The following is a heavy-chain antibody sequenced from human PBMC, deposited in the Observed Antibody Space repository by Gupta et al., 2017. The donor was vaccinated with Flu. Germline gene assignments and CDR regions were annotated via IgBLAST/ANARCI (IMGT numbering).Heavy chain of an antibody. CDR1: GFPFSRYA. J-gene: IGHJ3*02. V-gene: IGHV3-23*01. CDR3: AKDINSGDITMIVVAPPDAFAI. D-gene: IGHD3-22*01. CDR2: ISGSGGST. Sequence: EVQLLESGGGLVQPGGSLRLSCDASGFPFSRYAMNCVRQAPGKGLEGVSAISGSGGSTYYADTVKGRFTIARDNSKNTLYLQMNSLRAEETAVYYCAKDINSGDITMIVVAPPDAFAIWGQGTMVTVSS.